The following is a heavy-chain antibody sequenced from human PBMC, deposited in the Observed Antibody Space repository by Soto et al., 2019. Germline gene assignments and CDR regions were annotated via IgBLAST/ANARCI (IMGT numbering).Heavy chain of an antibody. Sequence: ASVKVSCKASGYTFRSHGITWVRQAPGKGLEWMGGFDPEDGETIYAQKFQGRVTMTEDTSTDTAYMELSSLRSEDTAVYYCATVLSGSYLLGYWGQGTLVTVSS. CDR3: ATVLSGSYLLGY. V-gene: IGHV1-24*01. D-gene: IGHD1-26*01. J-gene: IGHJ4*02. CDR2: FDPEDGET. CDR1: GYTFRSHG.